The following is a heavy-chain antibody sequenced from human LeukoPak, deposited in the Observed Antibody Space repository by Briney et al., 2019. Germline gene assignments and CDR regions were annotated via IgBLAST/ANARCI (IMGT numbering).Heavy chain of an antibody. CDR1: GFTFSSYA. D-gene: IGHD2-2*01. V-gene: IGHV3-23*01. CDR2: ISGSGGST. J-gene: IGHJ6*03. Sequence: GESLRLSCAASGFTFSSYAMSWVRQAPGKGLEWVSAISGSGGSTYYADSVKGRFTISRDNSKNTLYLQMNSLRAEDTAVYYCARAGEYCSSTSCPKTYYYYMDVWGKGTTVTV. CDR3: ARAGEYCSSTSCPKTYYYYMDV.